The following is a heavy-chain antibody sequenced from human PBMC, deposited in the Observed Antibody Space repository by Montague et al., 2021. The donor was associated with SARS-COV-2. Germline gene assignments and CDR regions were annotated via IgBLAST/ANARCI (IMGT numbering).Heavy chain of an antibody. Sequence: SLSLSCAASGFTFSSYSMNWVRQAPGKGLEWVSSISSSSSYIYYADSVKGRFTISRDNAKNSLYLQMNSLRAEDTAVYYCARGSDYYGSGSYSPPYFDYWGQGTLVTVSA. D-gene: IGHD3-10*01. CDR3: ARGSDYYGSGSYSPPYFDY. CDR2: ISSSSSYI. V-gene: IGHV3-21*01. J-gene: IGHJ4*02. CDR1: GFTFSSYS.